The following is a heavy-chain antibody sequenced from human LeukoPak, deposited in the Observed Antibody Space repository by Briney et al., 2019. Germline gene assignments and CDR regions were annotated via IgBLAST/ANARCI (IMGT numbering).Heavy chain of an antibody. CDR3: TREKVVTYNWFDP. J-gene: IGHJ5*02. V-gene: IGHV1-69*05. D-gene: IGHD4-23*01. Sequence: SVKVSCKASGGTFSSYAISWVRQAPGQGLEWMGRIIPIFGTANYAQKFQGRVTITTDESTSTAYMELSSLRSEDTAVYYCTREKVVTYNWFDPWGQGTLVTVSS. CDR2: IIPIFGTA. CDR1: GGTFSSYA.